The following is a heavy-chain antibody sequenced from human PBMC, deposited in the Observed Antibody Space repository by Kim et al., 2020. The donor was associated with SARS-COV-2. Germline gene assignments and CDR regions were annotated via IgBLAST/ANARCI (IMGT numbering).Heavy chain of an antibody. CDR3: AGYMSRGLRY. J-gene: IGHJ4*02. V-gene: IGHV4-30-4*01. CDR1: GGSISSGDYY. CDR2: IFYSGNT. D-gene: IGHD5-12*01. Sequence: SETLSLTCTVSGGSISSGDYYWSWIRQPPGKGLEWIGYIFYSGNTYYNPSLKSRVIISVDTSKNQFSLKLNSVTAADTAVYYCAGYMSRGLRYWGQGTLVTVSS.